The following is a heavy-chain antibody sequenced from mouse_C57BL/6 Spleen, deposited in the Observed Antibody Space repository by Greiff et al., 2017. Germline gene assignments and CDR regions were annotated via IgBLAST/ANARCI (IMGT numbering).Heavy chain of an antibody. J-gene: IGHJ4*01. V-gene: IGHV1-52*01. CDR1: GYTFTSYW. CDR3: ARDYRNLYAMDY. Sequence: QVQLQQPGAELVRPGSSVKLSCKASGYTFTSYWMHWVKQRPIQGLEWIGNIDPSDSETHYNQKFKDKATLTVDKSSSTAYMQLSSLTSEDSAVYYCARDYRNLYAMDYWGQGTSVTVSS. D-gene: IGHD2-5*01. CDR2: IDPSDSET.